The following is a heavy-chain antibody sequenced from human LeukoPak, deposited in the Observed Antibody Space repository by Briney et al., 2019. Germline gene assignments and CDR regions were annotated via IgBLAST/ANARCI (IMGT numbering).Heavy chain of an antibody. J-gene: IGHJ4*02. CDR3: QSRFLEWLLDY. CDR2: INHSGST. V-gene: IGHV4-34*01. D-gene: IGHD3-3*01. CDR1: GGSFSGYY. Sequence: PSETLSLTCAVYGGSFSGYYWSWIRQPPGKGLEWIGEINHSGSTYYNPSLKSRVTISVDTSKNQFSLKLSSVTAADTAIYYCQSRFLEWLLDYWGQGTLVTVSS.